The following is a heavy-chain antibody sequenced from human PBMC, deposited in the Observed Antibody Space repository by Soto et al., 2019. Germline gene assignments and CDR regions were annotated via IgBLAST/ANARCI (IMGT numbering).Heavy chain of an antibody. J-gene: IGHJ3*02. CDR2: ISAYNGNT. D-gene: IGHD3-22*01. Sequence: ASVKVSCKASGYTFTSYGISWVRQAPGQGLKRMGWISAYNGNTNYAQKLQGRVTMTTDTSTSTAYMELRSLRSDDTAVYYCARVLLNTYYYDSSGYPDAFDIWGQGTMVTVS. V-gene: IGHV1-18*01. CDR1: GYTFTSYG. CDR3: ARVLLNTYYYDSSGYPDAFDI.